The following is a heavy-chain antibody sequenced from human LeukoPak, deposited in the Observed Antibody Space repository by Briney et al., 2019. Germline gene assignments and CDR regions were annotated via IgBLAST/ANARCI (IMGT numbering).Heavy chain of an antibody. D-gene: IGHD6-13*01. CDR1: GGSISSSRYY. CDR3: ARAGSWYYFDS. CDR2: IYYSGST. J-gene: IGHJ4*02. V-gene: IGHV4-39*01. Sequence: SATLSLTCIVSGGSISSSRYYWGWIRQPPGKGLEWIGSIYYSGSTYYNPSLKNRVTISVDTTKTQFSLKLTSVTAADTAVYYCARAGSWYYFDSWGQGTLVTVSS.